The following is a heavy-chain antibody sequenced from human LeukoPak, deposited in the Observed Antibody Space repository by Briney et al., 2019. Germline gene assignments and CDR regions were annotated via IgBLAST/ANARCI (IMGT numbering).Heavy chain of an antibody. CDR2: IYYSGST. Sequence: KASETLSLTCTVSGGSISSGGYYWSWIRQHPGKGLEWIGYIYYSGSTYYNPSLKSRVTISVDTSKNQFSLKLSSVTAADTAVYYCARDRRYCSGGSCYRTNWFDPWGQGTLATVSS. J-gene: IGHJ5*02. CDR1: GGSISSGGYY. D-gene: IGHD2-15*01. V-gene: IGHV4-31*03. CDR3: ARDRRYCSGGSCYRTNWFDP.